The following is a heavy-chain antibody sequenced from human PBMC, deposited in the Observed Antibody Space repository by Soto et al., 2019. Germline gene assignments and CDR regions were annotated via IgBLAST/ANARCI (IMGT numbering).Heavy chain of an antibody. J-gene: IGHJ4*02. V-gene: IGHV1-69*19. CDR2: ISPMFGAA. Sequence: QVQLGQSGAEMKKPGSSVKVSCQSSGGTCNTYAMNWVRQAPGQGPEWMGDISPMFGAANYAPKFQGRVTITADESTGTSYMQLSSLTSEDTALYFCAREVQVHTPAFVYWGQGTLVTVSS. CDR1: GGTCNTYA. D-gene: IGHD3-10*01. CDR3: AREVQVHTPAFVY.